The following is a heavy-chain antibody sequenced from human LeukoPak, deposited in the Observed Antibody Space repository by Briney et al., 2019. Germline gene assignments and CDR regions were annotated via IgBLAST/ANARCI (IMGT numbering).Heavy chain of an antibody. CDR2: IYHSGST. V-gene: IGHV4-30-2*01. Sequence: SETLSLTCAVSGGSVSSGSYSWSWIRQPPGKGLEWIGYIYHSGSTTYNPSLKSRVTMSLDRSKNQVSLKLSSVTAADTAVYYCAGDYGASYRFDYWGQGTLATVFS. D-gene: IGHD3-16*01. CDR3: AGDYGASYRFDY. CDR1: GGSVSSGSYS. J-gene: IGHJ4*02.